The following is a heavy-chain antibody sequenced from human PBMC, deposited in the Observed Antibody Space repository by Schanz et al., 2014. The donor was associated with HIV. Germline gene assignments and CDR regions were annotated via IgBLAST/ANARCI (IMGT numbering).Heavy chain of an antibody. Sequence: QVQLQESGPGLVKPSQTLSLTCTVSGDSISGGGYYWSWIRQHPGKGLEWIGYIYYSGNTYYNPSLKSRVPISVDPSKNQFSLNLRTVTAADTAVYYCARELGYRRARLLGIDIWGHGTMVTVSS. D-gene: IGHD3-16*01. CDR1: GDSISGGGYY. J-gene: IGHJ3*02. V-gene: IGHV4-31*03. CDR2: IYYSGNT. CDR3: ARELGYRRARLLGIDI.